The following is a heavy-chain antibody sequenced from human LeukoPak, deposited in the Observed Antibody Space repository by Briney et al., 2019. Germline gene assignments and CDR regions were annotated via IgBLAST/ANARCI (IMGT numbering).Heavy chain of an antibody. CDR1: GYSLSNYG. J-gene: IGHJ3*01. CDR2: IHGKNGNT. V-gene: IGHV1-18*01. D-gene: IGHD3-16*01. CDR3: AKVGGVSWSNDAFDF. Sequence: ASVKVSCKASGYSLSNYGLSWVRQAPGQGLEWMGCIHGKNGNTNYVQKLQGRVTMTTDTSTNTAYMELRSLRSDDRAVYYCAKVGGVSWSNDAFDFWGQGTMVTVSS.